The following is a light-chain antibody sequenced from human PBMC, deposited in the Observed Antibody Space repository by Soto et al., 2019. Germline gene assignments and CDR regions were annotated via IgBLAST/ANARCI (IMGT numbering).Light chain of an antibody. CDR3: HRYGSTPFT. J-gene: IGKJ3*01. Sequence: EIVLTQSPGTLSLSPGDRATLSCRASQGVSANSLAWYQHKVGQAPRLLIYGAFSRATGIPDRFSGNGSETDFTLTISRLEPEDFAVYFCHRYGSTPFTFGPGTKVDIK. CDR2: GAF. V-gene: IGKV3-20*01. CDR1: QGVSANS.